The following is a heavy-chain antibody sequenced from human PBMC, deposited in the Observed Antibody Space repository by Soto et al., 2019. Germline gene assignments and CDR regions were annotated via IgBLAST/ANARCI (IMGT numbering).Heavy chain of an antibody. V-gene: IGHV1-69*02. CDR2: IIPILGIA. J-gene: IGHJ4*02. D-gene: IGHD4-17*01. CDR3: AVNDYGDYSSHDY. CDR1: GGTFSSYT. Sequence: QVQLVQSGAEVKKPGSSVKVSCKASGGTFSSYTISWVRQAPGQGLEWMGRIIPILGIANYAQKFRGRVTITADKSTSTAYMELSSLRSEDTAVYYCAVNDYGDYSSHDYWGQGTLVTVSS.